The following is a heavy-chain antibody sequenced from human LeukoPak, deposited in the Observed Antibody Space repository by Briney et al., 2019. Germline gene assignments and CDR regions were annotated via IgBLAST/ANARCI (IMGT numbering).Heavy chain of an antibody. J-gene: IGHJ4*02. D-gene: IGHD3-22*01. Sequence: GGSLRLSCAASGFTFSSYSMNWVRQAPGKGLEWVSYISSSSSTIYYADSVKGRFTISRDNAKNSLYLQMNSLRAEDTAVYYCARDYYDSSGYLHYFDYWGQGTLVTVSS. CDR3: ARDYYDSSGYLHYFDY. CDR1: GFTFSSYS. CDR2: ISSSSSTI. V-gene: IGHV3-48*01.